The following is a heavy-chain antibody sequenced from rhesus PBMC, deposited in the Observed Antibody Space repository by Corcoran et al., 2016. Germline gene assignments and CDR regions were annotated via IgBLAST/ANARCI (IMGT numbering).Heavy chain of an antibody. D-gene: IGHD3-9*01. V-gene: IGHV4-160*01. CDR1: GGSISINS. CDR3: ARSYYEDDYGYYENSCEV. Sequence: QVQLPQWGEGLVKPSETLSLTCAVYGGSISINSWSWIRQPPGKGLEWIGRIRSGEDTNYNPALKSRVTISIDTSKNQFSLKLSSVTAADTAVYYWARSYYEDDYGYYENSCEVWGRGVLVTVSS. J-gene: IGHJ5-2*02. CDR2: IRSGEDT.